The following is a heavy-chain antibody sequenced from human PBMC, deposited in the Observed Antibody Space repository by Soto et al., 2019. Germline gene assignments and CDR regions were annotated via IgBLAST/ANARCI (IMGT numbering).Heavy chain of an antibody. Sequence: EVQLVESGGDLVQPGGSLTLSCAASGFTFSTYWMSWVRQAPGRGLEWLANINQDGTIRYYVASVRGRFTISRDNAKNSVYLQMDSLRSDDTALYYRARKGLGDFWGQGTLVTVSS. V-gene: IGHV3-7*01. CDR2: INQDGTIR. D-gene: IGHD3-16*01. CDR3: ARKGLGDF. CDR1: GFTFSTYW. J-gene: IGHJ4*02.